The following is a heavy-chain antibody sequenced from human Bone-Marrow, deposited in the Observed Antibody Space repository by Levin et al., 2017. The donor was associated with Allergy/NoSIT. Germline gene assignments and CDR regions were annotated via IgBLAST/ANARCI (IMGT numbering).Heavy chain of an antibody. CDR1: GFSFRIYW. CDR2: IKGDGTEK. J-gene: IGHJ4*02. Sequence: GGSLRLSCAASGFSFRIYWMAWVRQAPGKGLEWVASIKGDGTEKHYVDAVEGRFTISRDNAKNLVYLEMNSLRADDTAVYYCARDGGRDWNLDYWGQGTLVTVSS. V-gene: IGHV3-7*01. D-gene: IGHD3-16*01. CDR3: ARDGGRDWNLDY.